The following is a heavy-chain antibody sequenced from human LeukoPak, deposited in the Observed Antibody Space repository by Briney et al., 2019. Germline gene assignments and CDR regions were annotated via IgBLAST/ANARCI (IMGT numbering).Heavy chain of an antibody. CDR1: GFTFSSYG. J-gene: IGHJ4*02. CDR2: ISGSGGST. D-gene: IGHD6-13*01. CDR3: AKDVPYSSSFFDY. Sequence: GGSLRLSCAASGFTFSSYGMSWVRQAPGEGLEWVSAISGSGGSTYYADSVKGRFTISRDNSKNTLYLQMNSLRAEDTAVYYCAKDVPYSSSFFDYWGQGTLVTVSS. V-gene: IGHV3-23*01.